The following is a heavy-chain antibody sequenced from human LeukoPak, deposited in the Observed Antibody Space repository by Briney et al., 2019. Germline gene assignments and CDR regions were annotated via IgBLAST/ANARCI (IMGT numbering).Heavy chain of an antibody. CDR3: ATEGGGFSSAWYMWDN. D-gene: IGHD6-19*01. J-gene: IGHJ4*02. CDR2: IYAGGGT. V-gene: IGHV3-66*01. CDR1: GFSVGNNY. Sequence: QTGGSLRLSCTASGFSVGNNYMSWVRQSPGRGLEWVSVIYAGGGTFYSDSAKGRFTVSRDDSRNTVHLQMNSLRADDTAVYYCATEGGGFSSAWYMWDNWGQGTLVTVSS.